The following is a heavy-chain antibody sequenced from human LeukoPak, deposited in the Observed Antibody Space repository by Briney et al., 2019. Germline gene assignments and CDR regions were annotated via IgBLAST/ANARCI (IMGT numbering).Heavy chain of an antibody. V-gene: IGHV4-4*07. Sequence: SETLSLTCTVSGDSISGYYWNWIRQPAGMGLEWIGQIYARGSTNYNPFLKSRVTMSVDTSKSQFSLKLSSVTAADTAVYYCARERGSNSDFDYWGQGTLVTVSS. J-gene: IGHJ4*02. CDR2: IYARGST. CDR3: ARERGSNSDFDY. D-gene: IGHD5-24*01. CDR1: GDSISGYY.